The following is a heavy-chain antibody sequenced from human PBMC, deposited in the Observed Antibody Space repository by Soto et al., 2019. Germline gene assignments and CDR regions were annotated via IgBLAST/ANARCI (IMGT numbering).Heavy chain of an antibody. J-gene: IGHJ3*02. D-gene: IGHD2-15*01. CDR3: ARGETGYCSGGSCYGGAFDI. Sequence: SETLSLTYAVPGGSISSGGYSWSWIRQPPGKGLEWIGYIYHSGSTYYNPSLKSRVTISVDRSKNQFSLKLSSVTAADTAVYYCARGETGYCSGGSCYGGAFDIWGQGTMVTVS. V-gene: IGHV4-30-2*01. CDR1: GGSISSGGYS. CDR2: IYHSGST.